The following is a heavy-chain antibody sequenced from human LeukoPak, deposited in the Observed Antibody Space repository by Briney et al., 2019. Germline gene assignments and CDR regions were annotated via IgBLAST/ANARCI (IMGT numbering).Heavy chain of an antibody. D-gene: IGHD3-22*01. J-gene: IGHJ4*02. V-gene: IGHV3-7*01. CDR2: INQDGSEK. CDR1: GFTFSSYW. CDR3: AREGYYDSSGYYHLDY. Sequence: GGSLRLSCAASGFTFSSYWMSWVRQAPGKGLEWVANINQDGSEKYYVDSVKGRFTISRDNAKNSLYLQMNSLRAEDTTVYYCAREGYYDSSGYYHLDYWGQGTLVTVSS.